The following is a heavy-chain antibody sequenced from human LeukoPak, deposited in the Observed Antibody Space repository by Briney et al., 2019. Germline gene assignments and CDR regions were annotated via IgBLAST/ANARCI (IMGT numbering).Heavy chain of an antibody. Sequence: GGSLRLSCAASGFTFSSYWMSWVRQAPGKGLEWVANINHNGNVNYYVDSVKGRFTISRDNAKNSLYLQMSNLRAKDTAVYFCARGGGLDVWGQGATVTVSS. CDR3: ARGGGLDV. D-gene: IGHD3-16*01. CDR1: GFTFSSYW. J-gene: IGHJ6*02. V-gene: IGHV3-7*03. CDR2: INHNGNVN.